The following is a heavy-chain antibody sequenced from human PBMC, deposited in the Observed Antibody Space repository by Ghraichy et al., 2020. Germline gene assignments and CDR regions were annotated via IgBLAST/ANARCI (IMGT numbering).Heavy chain of an antibody. D-gene: IGHD1-1*01. CDR3: AKDHVASTGYYYGMDV. V-gene: IGHV3-23*01. CDR1: GFSFRSYA. CDR2: ISSTGETT. Sequence: GSLRLSCAASGFSFRSYAMSWVRQAPGKGLEWVSSISSTGETTYYVDSVKGRFTVSRDNSQNTLFLQMNSLRAEDTAVYHCAKDHVASTGYYYGMDVWGHGTTVTVSS. J-gene: IGHJ6*02.